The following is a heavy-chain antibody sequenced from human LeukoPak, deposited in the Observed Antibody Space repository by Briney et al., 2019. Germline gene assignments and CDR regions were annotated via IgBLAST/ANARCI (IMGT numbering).Heavy chain of an antibody. Sequence: GESLEISCKGSGYSFTTNWIGWMRQMPGKGLEWMGIIYPGDSDTRYSPSFQGQVTISADKSINTAYLQWSSLKASDTAIYYCARQVAAAGTGGLLLGYGTDVWGQGTTVTVSS. J-gene: IGHJ6*02. V-gene: IGHV5-51*01. CDR3: ARQVAAAGTGGLLLGYGTDV. CDR1: GYSFTTNW. D-gene: IGHD6-13*01. CDR2: IYPGDSDT.